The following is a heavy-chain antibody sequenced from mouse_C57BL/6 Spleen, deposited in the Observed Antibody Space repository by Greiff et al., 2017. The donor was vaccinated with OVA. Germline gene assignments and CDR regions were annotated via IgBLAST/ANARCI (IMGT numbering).Heavy chain of an antibody. D-gene: IGHD2-5*01. J-gene: IGHJ4*01. V-gene: IGHV1-80*01. Sequence: QVQLQQSGAELVKPGASVKISCKASGYAFSSYWMNWVKQRPGKGLEWIGQIYPGDGDTNYNGKFKGKATLTADKSSSTAYMQLSSLTSEDSAVYFCARVYYSNFFYAMDYWGQGTSVTVSS. CDR2: IYPGDGDT. CDR1: GYAFSSYW. CDR3: ARVYYSNFFYAMDY.